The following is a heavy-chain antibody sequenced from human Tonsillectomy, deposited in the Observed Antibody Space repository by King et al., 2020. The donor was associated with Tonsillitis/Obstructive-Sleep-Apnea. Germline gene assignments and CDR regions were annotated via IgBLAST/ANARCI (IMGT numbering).Heavy chain of an antibody. CDR3: ARDGRIAGTYWYFDL. CDR2: IKQDGSEE. V-gene: IGHV3-7*04. Sequence: VQLVESGGGLVQPGGSLRLSCAASGFTFSSHWMSWVRQAPGKGLEWVASIKQDGSEEYYVDFVKGRFTISRDNAKNSLYLQMNSLRAEDTAVYYCARDGRIAGTYWYFDLWGRGTLVTVSS. J-gene: IGHJ2*01. D-gene: IGHD6-13*01. CDR1: GFTFSSHW.